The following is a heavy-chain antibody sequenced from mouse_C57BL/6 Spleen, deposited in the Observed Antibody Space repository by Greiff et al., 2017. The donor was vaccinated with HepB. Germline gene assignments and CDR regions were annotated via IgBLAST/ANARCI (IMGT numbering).Heavy chain of an antibody. J-gene: IGHJ4*01. CDR3: ARSYYSNYGAMDY. V-gene: IGHV1-64*01. CDR2: IHPNSGST. D-gene: IGHD2-5*01. CDR1: GYTFTSYW. Sequence: VQLQQPGAELVKPGASVKLSCKASGYTFTSYWMHWVKQRPGQGLEWIGMIHPNSGSTNYNEKFKSKATLTVDKSSSTAYMQLSSLTSDDSAVYYCARSYYSNYGAMDYWGQGTSVTVSS.